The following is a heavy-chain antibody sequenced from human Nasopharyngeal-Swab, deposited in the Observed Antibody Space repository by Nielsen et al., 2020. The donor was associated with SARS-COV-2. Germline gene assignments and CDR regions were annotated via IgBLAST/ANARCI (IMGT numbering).Heavy chain of an antibody. V-gene: IGHV3-48*03. J-gene: IGHJ4*02. CDR2: ISGGGDTI. CDR3: VRELDYFDS. Sequence: GGSLRLSCEASGFTFSFYEMNWVRQAPGKGLEWVAFISGGGDTIFYADSVKGRFTISRDDAKNSLYLQLNTLRVEDTAVYYCVRELDYFDSWGQGTLVTVSS. D-gene: IGHD1-1*01. CDR1: GFTFSFYE.